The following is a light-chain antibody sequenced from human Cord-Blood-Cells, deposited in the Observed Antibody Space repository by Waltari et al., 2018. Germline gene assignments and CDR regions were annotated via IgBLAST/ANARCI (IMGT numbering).Light chain of an antibody. Sequence: GDRVTITCRASQSMSSWLAWYQQKPGKAPKLLIYDASSLESGVPSRFSGSGSGTEITLTISSLQPDDFATYYCQQYNSYSWTFGQGTKVEIK. CDR3: QQYNSYSWT. CDR2: DAS. V-gene: IGKV1-5*01. CDR1: QSMSSW. J-gene: IGKJ1*01.